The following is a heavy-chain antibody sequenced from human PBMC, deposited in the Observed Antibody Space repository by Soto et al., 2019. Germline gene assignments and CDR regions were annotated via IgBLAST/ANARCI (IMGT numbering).Heavy chain of an antibody. V-gene: IGHV1-18*04. CDR3: ARDEHPGRWFDP. Sequence: ASVKVSCKASGYTFTRYCISWVRQAPGQGLEWMGWISAYNGNTNYAQKLQGRVTMTTDTSTSTAYMELRSLRSDDTAVYYCARDEHPGRWFDPWGQGTLVTVSS. CDR2: ISAYNGNT. CDR1: GYTFTRYC. J-gene: IGHJ5*02.